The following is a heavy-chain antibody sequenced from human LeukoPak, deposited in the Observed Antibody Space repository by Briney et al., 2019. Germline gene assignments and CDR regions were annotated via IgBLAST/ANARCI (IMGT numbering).Heavy chain of an antibody. J-gene: IGHJ4*02. V-gene: IGHV3-30*02. D-gene: IGHD6-19*01. Sequence: PGGSLRLSCEASGFTFSSYWMSWVRQAPGKGLEWVSFIRYDGVEKYYGDSVKGRFTISRDNSKNTLYLQMNSLRVEDTAVYYCAKDVVGQQWLENYWGQGTLVTVSS. CDR3: AKDVVGQQWLENY. CDR1: GFTFSSYW. CDR2: IRYDGVEK.